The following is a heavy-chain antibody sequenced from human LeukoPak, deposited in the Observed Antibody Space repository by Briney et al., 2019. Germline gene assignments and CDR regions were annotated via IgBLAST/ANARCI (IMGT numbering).Heavy chain of an antibody. CDR3: ARVTGYMIEDYFDS. V-gene: IGHV4-34*01. CDR2: INHSGST. Sequence: PSETLSLTCAVYGGSFSGYYWSWIRQPPGKGLEWIGDINHSGSTNYNPSLKSRISISVDTSKNQFSLKLSSVTAADTAVYYCARVTGYMIEDYFDSWGQGTLVTVPS. CDR1: GGSFSGYY. D-gene: IGHD3-22*01. J-gene: IGHJ4*02.